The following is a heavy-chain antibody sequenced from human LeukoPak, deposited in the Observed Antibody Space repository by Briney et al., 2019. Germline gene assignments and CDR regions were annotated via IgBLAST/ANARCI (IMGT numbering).Heavy chain of an antibody. J-gene: IGHJ3*02. V-gene: IGHV7-4-1*02. CDR2: INTNTGNP. CDR3: ARDLSSFDDYSSGYDAFDI. D-gene: IGHD3-22*01. CDR1: GYTFTSYA. Sequence: ASVKVSCKASGYTFTSYAMNWVRQAPGQGLEWMGWINTNTGNPTYAQGFTGRFVFSLDTSVSTAYLQISSLKAEDTAVYYCARDLSSFDDYSSGYDAFDIWGQGTMVTVSS.